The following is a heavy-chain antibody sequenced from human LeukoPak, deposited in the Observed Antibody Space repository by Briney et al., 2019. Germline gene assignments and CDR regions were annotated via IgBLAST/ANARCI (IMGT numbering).Heavy chain of an antibody. V-gene: IGHV3-7*01. J-gene: IGHJ3*02. Sequence: GGSLRLSCAASGFTFSSYWMSWVRQAPGKGLEWVANIKQDGSEIDYVDSVKGRFTISRDNAKNSLYLQMNSLRAEDTAVYYCARDSPQALAILHAFDIWGHGTMVTVSS. CDR2: IKQDGSEI. D-gene: IGHD5-12*01. CDR3: ARDSPQALAILHAFDI. CDR1: GFTFSSYW.